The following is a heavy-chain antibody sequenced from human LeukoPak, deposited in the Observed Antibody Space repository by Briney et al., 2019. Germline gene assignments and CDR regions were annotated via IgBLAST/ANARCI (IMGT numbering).Heavy chain of an antibody. CDR2: INPNSGGT. CDR3: ASFEVQLITVVAASQDY. D-gene: IGHD2-15*01. V-gene: IGHV1-2*02. CDR1: WYTFTGYY. J-gene: IGHJ4*02. Sequence: SVKVSCKASWYTFTGYYMHWVRQAPGQGLEWMGWINPNSGGTNYAQKFQGRVTMTRDTSISTAYMELSRLRSDDTAVYYCASFEVQLITVVAASQDYWGQGTLVTVSS.